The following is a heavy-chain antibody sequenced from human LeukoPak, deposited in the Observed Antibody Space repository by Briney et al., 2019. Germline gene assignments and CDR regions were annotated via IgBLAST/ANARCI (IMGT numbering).Heavy chain of an antibody. Sequence: GASLRLSCEASGFGFSDYWMTWVRQDPGKGLEWLANIKEDGREKCYVDSVKGRFTLSKDNAKNSVYLQMNSLGAEDTAVYYCARGWGEKGYCRGGTCNNPQFDYWGQGILVTVSS. CDR1: GFGFSDYW. J-gene: IGHJ4*02. D-gene: IGHD2-15*01. CDR3: ARGWGEKGYCRGGTCNNPQFDY. V-gene: IGHV3-7*01. CDR2: IKEDGREK.